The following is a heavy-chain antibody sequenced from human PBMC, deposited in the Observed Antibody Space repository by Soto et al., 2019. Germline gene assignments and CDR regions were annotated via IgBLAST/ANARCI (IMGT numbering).Heavy chain of an antibody. CDR2: AYWDDDN. CDR1: GFSLTTRPVG. D-gene: IGHD2-21*02. Sequence: QITLRESGPTLVKPTQTLTLTCTFSGFSLTTRPVGVGWIRQSPGKALEWLAFAYWDDDNRYNPSLRSRLTVTKDTSKNPVVLTMTNVDPVDTATYFCAHRRQSGDWNGGFFDYWGQGTLVTVSS. V-gene: IGHV2-5*02. J-gene: IGHJ4*02. CDR3: AHRRQSGDWNGGFFDY.